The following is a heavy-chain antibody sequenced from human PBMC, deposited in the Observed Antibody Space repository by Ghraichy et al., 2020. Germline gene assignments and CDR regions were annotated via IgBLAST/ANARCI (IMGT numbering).Heavy chain of an antibody. D-gene: IGHD4-11*01. CDR1: GFTFSSYA. V-gene: IGHV3-23*01. CDR2: ISGSGGST. CDR3: AKDRNRLQPHEFDY. J-gene: IGHJ4*02. Sequence: GESLNISCAASGFTFSSYAMSWVRQAPGKGLEWVSAISGSGGSTYYADSVKGRFTISRDNSKNTLYLQMNSLRAEDTAVYYCAKDRNRLQPHEFDYWGQGTLVTVSS.